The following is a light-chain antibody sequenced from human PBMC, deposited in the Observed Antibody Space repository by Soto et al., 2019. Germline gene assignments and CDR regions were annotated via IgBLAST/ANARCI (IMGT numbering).Light chain of an antibody. CDR3: QTWGTDIVV. Sequence: QSVLTQSPSASASLGASVKLTCTLSSGHNIYAIAWHQQQPEQGPRYLMKLKSDGSHSKGDGIPDRFSGSSSGAERYLTISSLQSEDEADYYCQTWGTDIVVFGGGTKVTVL. J-gene: IGLJ3*02. V-gene: IGLV4-69*01. CDR1: SGHNIYA. CDR2: LKSDGSH.